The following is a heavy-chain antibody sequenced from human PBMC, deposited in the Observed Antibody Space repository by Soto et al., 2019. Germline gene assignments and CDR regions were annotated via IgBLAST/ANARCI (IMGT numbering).Heavy chain of an antibody. Sequence: GGSLRLSCAASGFTFSSYGMHWVRQAPGKGLEWVAVISYDGSNKYYADSVKGRFTISRDNSKNTLYLQMNSLRAEDTAVCYCAKEGKGYSYGYYYYGMDVWGQGTTVTVSS. J-gene: IGHJ6*02. CDR2: ISYDGSNK. D-gene: IGHD5-18*01. CDR3: AKEGKGYSYGYYYYGMDV. CDR1: GFTFSSYG. V-gene: IGHV3-30*18.